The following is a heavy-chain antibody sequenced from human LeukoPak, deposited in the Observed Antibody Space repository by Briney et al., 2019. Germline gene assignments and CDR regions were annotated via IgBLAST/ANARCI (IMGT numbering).Heavy chain of an antibody. J-gene: IGHJ4*02. CDR3: AREYSSSSGKALDY. Sequence: QPGGSLRLSCAASGFNFRTYSMNWVRQAPGKGLEWVSYISSSSSTIYYADSVKGRFTISIDNAKNSLYLQMNSLRDEDTAVYYCAREYSSSSGKALDYWGQGTLVTVSS. D-gene: IGHD6-6*01. CDR2: ISSSSSTI. V-gene: IGHV3-48*02. CDR1: GFNFRTYS.